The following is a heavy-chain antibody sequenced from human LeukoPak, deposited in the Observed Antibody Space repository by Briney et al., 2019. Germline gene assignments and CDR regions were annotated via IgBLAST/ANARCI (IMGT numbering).Heavy chain of an antibody. CDR2: ISGGGGST. V-gene: IGHV3-23*01. CDR1: GFTFSSYA. D-gene: IGHD4-17*01. J-gene: IGHJ4*02. CDR3: AKDGDYQPQFFNY. Sequence: GGSLRLSCAASGFTFSSYAMSWVRQAPGKGLEWVSGISGGGGSTYYADSVKGRFTISRDESKNTLYLQMNSLRAEDTAVYYCAKDGDYQPQFFNYWGQGTLVTVSS.